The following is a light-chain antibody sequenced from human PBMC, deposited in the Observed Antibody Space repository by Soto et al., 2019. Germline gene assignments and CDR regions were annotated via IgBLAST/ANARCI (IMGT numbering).Light chain of an antibody. CDR2: RNN. J-gene: IGLJ2*01. Sequence: QSVLTQPPSASGTPGQRVTISCSASSSNIGSKYEYWYQQLPGTAPQLLMYRNNQRPSGVPDRFSGSRSGTSATLAISVFRSEAEAEDYCAALAAGVSAQAFGGGTKLTVL. V-gene: IGLV1-47*01. CDR3: AALAAGVSAQA. CDR1: SSNIGSKY.